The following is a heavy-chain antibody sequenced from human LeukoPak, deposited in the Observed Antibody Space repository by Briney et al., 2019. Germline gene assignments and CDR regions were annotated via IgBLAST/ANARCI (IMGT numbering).Heavy chain of an antibody. CDR3: ARGRRIVVPGAGTRVSWFDR. J-gene: IGHJ5*02. D-gene: IGHD2-2*01. Sequence: ASVKVSCKASGYTFTSYDINWVRQATGQGLEWMGWMNPNSGNTGYAQKFQGRVTMTRNTSIRTGYMELSSLRSEDTAVYYCARGRRIVVPGAGTRVSWFDRWGQGTLVTVSS. V-gene: IGHV1-8*01. CDR2: MNPNSGNT. CDR1: GYTFTSYD.